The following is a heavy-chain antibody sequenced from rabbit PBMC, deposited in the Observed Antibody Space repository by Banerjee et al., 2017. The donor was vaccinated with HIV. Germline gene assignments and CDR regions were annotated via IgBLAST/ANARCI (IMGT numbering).Heavy chain of an antibody. Sequence: QSLEESGGDLVKPGASLTLTCTASGFSLSIYEMCWVRQAPGKGLEWIACIYAGNSGSTWYASWAKGRFTISKTSSTTVTLQMTSLTAADTATYFCARALYVGGDYAYYGMDLWGPGTLVTVS. CDR1: GFSLSIYE. J-gene: IGHJ6*01. D-gene: IGHD2-1*01. CDR3: ARALYVGGDYAYYGMDL. CDR2: IYAGNSGST. V-gene: IGHV1S40*01.